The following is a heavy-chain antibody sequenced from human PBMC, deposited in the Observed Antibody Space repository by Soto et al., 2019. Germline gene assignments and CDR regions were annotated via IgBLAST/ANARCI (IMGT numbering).Heavy chain of an antibody. CDR3: ARGGVGYCSSTSCSDYGMDG. D-gene: IGHD2-2*01. CDR1: DFSISSYY. CDR2: IYYSGST. Sequence: SETQSLTWPFADFSISSYYWSLLRPPPGKGLEWIGYIYYSGSTNYNPSLKSRVTISVDTSKNQFSLKLSSVTAADTAVYYCARGGVGYCSSTSCSDYGMDGWGQGTSVPVS. J-gene: IGHJ6*02. V-gene: IGHV4-59*01.